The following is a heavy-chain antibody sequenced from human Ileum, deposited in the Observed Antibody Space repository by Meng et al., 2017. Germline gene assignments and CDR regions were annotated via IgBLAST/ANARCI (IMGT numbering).Heavy chain of an antibody. CDR3: ARTEKWDRPFQD. D-gene: IGHD1-26*01. J-gene: IGHJ1*01. CDR2: TRNKANSYST. Sequence: EVQLVESAGGLVQPGGSLGVACAASGFSFSTDYLDWVRQAPGKGLEWVGRTRNKANSYSTEYAASVKGRFTISRDDSKNSMSLQMNSLESEDTAVYYCARTEKWDRPFQDWGQGTLVTVSS. CDR1: GFSFSTDY. V-gene: IGHV3-72*01.